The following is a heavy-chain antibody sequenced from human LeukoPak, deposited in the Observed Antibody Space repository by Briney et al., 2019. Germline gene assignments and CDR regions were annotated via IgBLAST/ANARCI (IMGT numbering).Heavy chain of an antibody. CDR3: ARAEGARYYYYYYMDV. CDR1: GFTFSSYS. Sequence: GGSLRLSCAASGFTFSSYSMNWVRQAPGKGLEWVSYISSSSSTIYYADSVKGRFTISRDNAKNSLYLQMNSLRAEDTAVYYCARAEGARYYYYYYMDVWGKGTTVTVSS. J-gene: IGHJ6*03. CDR2: ISSSSSTI. D-gene: IGHD3-16*01. V-gene: IGHV3-48*01.